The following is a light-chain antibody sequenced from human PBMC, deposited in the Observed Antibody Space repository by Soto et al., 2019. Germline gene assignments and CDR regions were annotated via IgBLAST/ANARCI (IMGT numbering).Light chain of an antibody. J-gene: IGKJ1*01. CDR1: QSISDT. Sequence: ELVLTQSPATLSVSPGERATLSCRASQSISDTLAWYQQKPGQAPRLLIHGASTRAPGFPARFSGSGSGTDFTLTISSLQSEDFAVYYCQQYDNWPWTFGQGTKVDIK. CDR3: QQYDNWPWT. V-gene: IGKV3-15*01. CDR2: GAS.